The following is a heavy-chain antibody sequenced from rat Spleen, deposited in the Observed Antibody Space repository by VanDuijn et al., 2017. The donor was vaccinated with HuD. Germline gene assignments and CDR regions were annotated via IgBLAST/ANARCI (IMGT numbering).Heavy chain of an antibody. D-gene: IGHD4-4*01. CDR3: TRHDYSGVITNWFAY. J-gene: IGHJ3*01. V-gene: IGHV5-29*01. CDR2: ISSDGRRN. CDR1: GFTFTDYY. Sequence: EVQLVESDGGLVQPGRSLKLSCAASGFTFTDYYMAWVRQAPTKGLEWVATISSDGRRNYYRDSVRGRFSISSDNAKTTLYLQMDSLRSEDAATYYCTRHDYSGVITNWFAYWGQGTLVTVSS.